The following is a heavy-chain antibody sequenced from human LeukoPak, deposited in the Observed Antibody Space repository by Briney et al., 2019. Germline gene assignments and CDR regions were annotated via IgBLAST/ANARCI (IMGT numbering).Heavy chain of an antibody. V-gene: IGHV4-38-2*02. J-gene: IGHJ3*02. Sequence: NSSETLSLTCTVSGYSISSGYYWGWIRQPPGKGLEWIGSIYHSGSTYYNPSLKSRVTISVDTSKNQFSLKLSSVTAADTAVYYCAREDNSDSSGQDAFDIWGQGTMVTVSS. CDR2: IYHSGST. CDR1: GYSISSGYY. CDR3: AREDNSDSSGQDAFDI. D-gene: IGHD3-22*01.